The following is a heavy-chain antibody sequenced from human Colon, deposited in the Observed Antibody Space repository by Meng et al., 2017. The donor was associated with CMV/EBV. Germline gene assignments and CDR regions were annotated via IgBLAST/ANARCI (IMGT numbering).Heavy chain of an antibody. CDR3: ASSFHGSGSPDH. CDR2: ISYDGSHA. J-gene: IGHJ5*02. CDR1: EFDFFNSA. D-gene: IGHD3-10*01. V-gene: IGHV3-30-3*01. Sequence: GQLGCSGGAGVPPGWSLRLCCAASEFDFFNSAMHWVRQVPGKGLEWVTIISYDGSHALYADSVKGRFTISRDNSKNTLYLQMNSLRPEDTAVYYCASSFHGSGSPDHWGQGTLVTVSS.